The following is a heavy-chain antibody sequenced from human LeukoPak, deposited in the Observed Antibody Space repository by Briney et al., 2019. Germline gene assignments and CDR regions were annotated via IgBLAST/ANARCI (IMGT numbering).Heavy chain of an antibody. CDR1: GYTFTGHY. J-gene: IGHJ6*01. V-gene: IGHV1-2*02. CDR3: AGWAMGRDG. D-gene: IGHD5-24*01. Sequence: ASVTVSCKGSGYTFTGHYMHWVRQAPAQGREWMGWIDPYSGGASYAQKFQGRVTMTRDTSIHTAYMELSSLTSADTAGYYLAGWAMGRDGWGEGTTV. CDR2: IDPYSGGA.